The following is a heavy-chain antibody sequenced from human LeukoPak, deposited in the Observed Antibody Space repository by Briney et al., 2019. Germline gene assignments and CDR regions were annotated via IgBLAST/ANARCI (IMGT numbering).Heavy chain of an antibody. CDR2: IYYSGGT. CDR3: ARRLAVTGRYYFDY. J-gene: IGHJ4*02. D-gene: IGHD6-19*01. V-gene: IGHV4-59*08. Sequence: SETLSLTCTVSGGSISTYYWTWIRQSPGKGLEWIGFIYYSGGTKYNPSLESRVTISLDMSKNQFSLKLSSVTAADTAVYYCARRLAVTGRYYFDYWGQGTLVTVSS. CDR1: GGSISTYY.